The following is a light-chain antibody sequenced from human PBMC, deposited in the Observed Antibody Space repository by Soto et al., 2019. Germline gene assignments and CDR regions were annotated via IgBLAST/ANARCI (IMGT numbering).Light chain of an antibody. Sequence: DIRMTQSPSTLSASVGDRVTITCRASQSISRWLAWYQQKPGTVPKLLIYGASTLESGVPSRFSGSRYGTEFTLTVSSLQPDDFATYYCQQYNDSFPYTFGQGTKLEIK. CDR1: QSISRW. J-gene: IGKJ2*01. CDR3: QQYNDSFPYT. V-gene: IGKV1-5*03. CDR2: GAS.